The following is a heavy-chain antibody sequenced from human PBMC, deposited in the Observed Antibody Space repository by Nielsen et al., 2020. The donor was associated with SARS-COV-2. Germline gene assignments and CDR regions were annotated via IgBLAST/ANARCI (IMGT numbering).Heavy chain of an antibody. CDR1: GVSFRTYS. J-gene: IGHJ4*02. CDR2: ISGRGTGSIPTI. CDR3: AKGVGLTN. V-gene: IGHV3-48*04. Sequence: GESLKISCAAAGVSFRTYSMNWIRQAPGKGLEWIAYISGRGTGSIPTIKYAESVEGRFTISRDNAKKSVFLQMDSLRADDTAVYYCAKGVGLTNWGQGTLVSVSS. D-gene: IGHD3-3*01.